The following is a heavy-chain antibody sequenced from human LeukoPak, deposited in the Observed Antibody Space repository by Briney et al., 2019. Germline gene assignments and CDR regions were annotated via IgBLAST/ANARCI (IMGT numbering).Heavy chain of an antibody. J-gene: IGHJ4*02. Sequence: SETLSLTCTVSGGSISSGSYYWTWIRQPAGKGLEWIGRIYTSGSTNYNPSLKSRVTISIDTSKNQFSLKLSSVTAADTAVYYCARGWGRQYNADDPKYYFDYWGQGTLVTVSS. CDR3: ARGWGRQYNADDPKYYFDY. CDR1: GGSISSGSYY. D-gene: IGHD5-12*01. CDR2: IYTSGST. V-gene: IGHV4-61*02.